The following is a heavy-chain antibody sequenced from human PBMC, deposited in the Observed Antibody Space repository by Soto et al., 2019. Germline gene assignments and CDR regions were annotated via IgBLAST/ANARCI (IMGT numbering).Heavy chain of an antibody. CDR2: IIPIFGTV. J-gene: IGHJ6*02. CDR3: AKGTVAGTPTSYYYYGMDV. CDR1: GGTFRTYA. D-gene: IGHD6-19*01. Sequence: QVQLLQSGAEVKKPGSSVRVSCEASGGTFRTYAISWVRQAPGQGLEWMGEIIPIFGTVNYAQKLQGRVTITADESTTTVYMDLRSLRSEDMAVHYCAKGTVAGTPTSYYYYGMDVWGQGTTVTVSS. V-gene: IGHV1-69*12.